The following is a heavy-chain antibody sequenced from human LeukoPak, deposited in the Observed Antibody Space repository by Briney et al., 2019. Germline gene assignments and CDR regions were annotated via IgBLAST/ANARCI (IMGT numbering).Heavy chain of an antibody. J-gene: IGHJ4*02. CDR1: GFTFNEFG. V-gene: IGHV3-33*01. Sequence: PGRSLRLSCAASGFTFNEFGVHWVRQAPGQGLEWVAPIRYDGSNKYYADSVKGRFTISRDNSKNTVYLQMNSLRVEDTAIYYCARDRPTGSYYSIDYWGQGTLATVSS. D-gene: IGHD1-26*01. CDR3: ARDRPTGSYYSIDY. CDR2: IRYDGSNK.